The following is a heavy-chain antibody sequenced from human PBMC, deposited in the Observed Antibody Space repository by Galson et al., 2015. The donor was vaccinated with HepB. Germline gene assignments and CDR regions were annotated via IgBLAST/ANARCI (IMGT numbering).Heavy chain of an antibody. CDR3: ARRLSGYYTGGGYAFDI. Sequence: SVKVSCKASGGTFSSYAISWVRQAPGQGLEWMGGIIPILGIANYAQKFQGRVTITADKSTSTAYMELSSLRSEDTAVYYCARRLSGYYTGGGYAFDIWGQGTMVTVSS. CDR1: GGTFSSYA. J-gene: IGHJ3*02. D-gene: IGHD3-9*01. CDR2: IIPILGIA. V-gene: IGHV1-69*10.